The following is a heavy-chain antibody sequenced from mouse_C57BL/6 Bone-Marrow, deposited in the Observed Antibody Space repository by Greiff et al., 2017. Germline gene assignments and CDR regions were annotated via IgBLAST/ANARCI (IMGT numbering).Heavy chain of an antibody. Sequence: QVQLQQSGAELVKPGASVKLSCKASGYTFTSYWMHWVKQRPGQGLEWIGMIHPNSGSTNYNEKFKSKATLTVDKSSSTAYMQLSSLTSEDSAVYYCARIPLIYYYGSSYGNHWGQGTTLTVSS. CDR1: GYTFTSYW. CDR3: ARIPLIYYYGSSYGNH. V-gene: IGHV1-64*01. CDR2: IHPNSGST. J-gene: IGHJ2*01. D-gene: IGHD1-1*01.